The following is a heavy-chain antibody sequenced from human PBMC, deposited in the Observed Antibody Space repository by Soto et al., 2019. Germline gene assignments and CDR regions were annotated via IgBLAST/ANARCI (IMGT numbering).Heavy chain of an antibody. J-gene: IGHJ6*03. Sequence: PGESLKISCKGSGYSFTSYWIGWVRQMPGKGLEWMGIIYPGDSDTRYSPSFQGQVTISADMSISTAYLQWSSLKASDTAMYYCARGHLDTAMPPPYYMDVWGKGTTVTVSS. V-gene: IGHV5-51*01. CDR1: GYSFTSYW. CDR2: IYPGDSDT. D-gene: IGHD5-18*01. CDR3: ARGHLDTAMPPPYYMDV.